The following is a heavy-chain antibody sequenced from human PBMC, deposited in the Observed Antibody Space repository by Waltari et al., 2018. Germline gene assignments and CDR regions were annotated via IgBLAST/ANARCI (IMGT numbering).Heavy chain of an antibody. CDR2: IYSDGES. CDR1: GDSITTSSYY. D-gene: IGHD2-15*01. V-gene: IGHV4-39*01. Sequence: QVQLQESGPGLVKPSETLSLTCSVSGDSITTSSYYWGWIRQTPGKGLAWIATIYSDGESYYNPSLKNRVTISVDTSKNQFSLKVTSVTAADTAVFYCVRQAQDEYHYYYMDAWGKGTTVIVSS. J-gene: IGHJ6*03. CDR3: VRQAQDEYHYYYMDA.